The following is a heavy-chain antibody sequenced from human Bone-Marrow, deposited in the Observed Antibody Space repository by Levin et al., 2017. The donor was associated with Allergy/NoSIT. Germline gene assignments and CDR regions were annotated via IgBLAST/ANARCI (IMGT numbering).Heavy chain of an antibody. D-gene: IGHD6-13*01. J-gene: IGHJ4*02. CDR2: ISGNGGHT. Sequence: LSLTCAASTFIFSSYTMNWVRQAPGKGLEWVSSISGNGGHTYYADSVQGRFTISRDNAERSVFLHMTRLTADDTAIYYCATAIGGIAVADDDYWGQGTLVTVSS. CDR1: TFIFSSYT. V-gene: IGHV3-21*01. CDR3: ATAIGGIAVADDDY.